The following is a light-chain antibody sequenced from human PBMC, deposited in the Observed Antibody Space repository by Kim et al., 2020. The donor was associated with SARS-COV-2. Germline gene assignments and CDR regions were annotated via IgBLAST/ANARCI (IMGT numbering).Light chain of an antibody. CDR3: QQYYDWPPWT. CDR2: GAS. CDR1: QRVSSN. J-gene: IGKJ1*01. Sequence: CPGERATLSCRASQRVSSNLAWYQQRPGQALRLLIYGASARATGVPARFSGSGSGTEFTLTISSLQSEDFAVYYCQQYYDWPPWTFGQGTKVDIK. V-gene: IGKV3-15*01.